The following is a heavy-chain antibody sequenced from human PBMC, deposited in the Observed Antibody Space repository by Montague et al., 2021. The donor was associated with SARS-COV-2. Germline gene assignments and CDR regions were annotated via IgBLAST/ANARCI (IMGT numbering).Heavy chain of an antibody. V-gene: IGHV4-31*03. Sequence: TLSLTCTVSGGSISSGGYYWSWIRQHPGKGLEWIGYTYYSGSTYYNPSLKSRVTISVDTSKNQFSLKLSSVTAADTAVYYCARARITMIVVVGAFDIWGQGTMVTVSS. CDR1: GGSISSGGYY. CDR3: ARARITMIVVVGAFDI. J-gene: IGHJ3*02. D-gene: IGHD3-22*01. CDR2: TYYSGST.